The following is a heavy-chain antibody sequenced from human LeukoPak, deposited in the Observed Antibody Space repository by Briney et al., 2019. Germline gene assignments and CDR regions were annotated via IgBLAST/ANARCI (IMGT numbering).Heavy chain of an antibody. D-gene: IGHD3-22*01. CDR2: ISGSGGST. Sequence: GGSLRLSCAASGFTFSSYGMSWVRQAPGKGLEWVSAISGSGGSTYYADSVKGRFTISRDNAKNSLYLQMNSLRAEDMALYYCAKAGGSGYYNDAFDIWGQGTMVTVSS. CDR1: GFTFSSYG. J-gene: IGHJ3*02. CDR3: AKAGGSGYYNDAFDI. V-gene: IGHV3-23*01.